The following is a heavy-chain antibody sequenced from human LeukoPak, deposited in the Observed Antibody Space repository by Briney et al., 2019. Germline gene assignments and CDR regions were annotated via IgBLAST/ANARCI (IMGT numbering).Heavy chain of an antibody. CDR1: GFTFDDYA. D-gene: IGHD6-19*01. CDR3: AKDKTSGWYPGYGMDV. J-gene: IGHJ6*02. V-gene: IGHV3-9*01. CDR2: ISWNSGSI. Sequence: PGGSLRLSCAASGFTFDDYAMHWVRQAPGKGLEWVSGISWNSGSIGYADSVKGRFTISRDNAKNSLYLQMNSLRAEDTALYYCAKDKTSGWYPGYGMDVWGQGTTVTVSS.